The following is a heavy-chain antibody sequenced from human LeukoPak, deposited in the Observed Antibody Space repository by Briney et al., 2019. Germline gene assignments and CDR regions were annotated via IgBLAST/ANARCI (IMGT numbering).Heavy chain of an antibody. Sequence: GGSLRLSCAASGFIVSRNYMSWVRQAPGKGLEWVAVIWYDGSNKYYADSVKGRFTISRDNSKNTLYLQMNSLRAEDTAVYYCARDLKVYGDYGLENFDYWGQGTLVTVSS. CDR3: ARDLKVYGDYGLENFDY. CDR2: IWYDGSNK. CDR1: GFIVSRNY. J-gene: IGHJ4*02. D-gene: IGHD4-17*01. V-gene: IGHV3-33*08.